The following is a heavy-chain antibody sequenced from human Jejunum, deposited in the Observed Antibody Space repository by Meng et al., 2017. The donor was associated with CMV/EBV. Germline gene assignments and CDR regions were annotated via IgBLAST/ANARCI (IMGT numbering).Heavy chain of an antibody. CDR3: ARTQLAVEAGGTKSTYYYYGLDV. J-gene: IGHJ6*02. Sequence: IHLVRLATGPGLEWLGWMNATSGNTGCAQKFQGRVSITRPTSTNTAYMELSSLRSEATAVYFCARTQLAVEAGGTKSTYYYYGLDVWGQGTTVTVSS. CDR2: MNATSGNT. V-gene: IGHV1-8*01. D-gene: IGHD6-13*01.